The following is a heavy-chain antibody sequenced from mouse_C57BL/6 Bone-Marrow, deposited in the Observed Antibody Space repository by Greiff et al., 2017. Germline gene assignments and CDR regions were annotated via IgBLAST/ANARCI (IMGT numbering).Heavy chain of an antibody. CDR1: GYTFTSYW. CDR3: ARRDGYYWFAY. J-gene: IGHJ3*01. CDR2: IDPSDSYT. V-gene: IGHV1-59*01. D-gene: IGHD2-3*01. Sequence: VQLQQPGAELVRPGTSVKLSCKASGYTFTSYWMHWVKQRPGQGLEWIGVIDPSDSYTNYNQKFKGKATLTVDTSSSTAYMQLSSLTSEDSAVYCCARRDGYYWFAYWGQGILVTVSA.